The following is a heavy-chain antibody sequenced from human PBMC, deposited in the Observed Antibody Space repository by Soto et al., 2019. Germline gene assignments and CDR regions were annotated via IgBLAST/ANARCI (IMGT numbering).Heavy chain of an antibody. V-gene: IGHV1-2*02. CDR2: INPKSGDA. D-gene: IGHD6-19*01. CDR1: EYTLTGYY. J-gene: IGHJ4*02. Sequence: ASVKVSCKASEYTLTGYYMNWVRQAPGQGLEWMGWINPKSGDARYAQKFQGRVTMTRDTSISTAYMELSRLRSDDTAVYYCARDMAGNDYFDYWGQGTLGTVSS. CDR3: ARDMAGNDYFDY.